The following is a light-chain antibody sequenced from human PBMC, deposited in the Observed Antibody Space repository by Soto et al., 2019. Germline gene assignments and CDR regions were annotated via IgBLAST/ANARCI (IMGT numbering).Light chain of an antibody. J-gene: IGLJ7*01. CDR2: RNN. Sequence: QSVLTQPPSASGTPGQRVTTSCSGSSSNIGSNYVYWYQQLPGTAPKLLIYRNNQRPSGVPDRFSGSKSGTSASLAISGLRSEVEVVYWCAAWYARFTGSVF. CDR1: SSNIGSNY. V-gene: IGLV1-47*01. CDR3: AAWYARFTGSV.